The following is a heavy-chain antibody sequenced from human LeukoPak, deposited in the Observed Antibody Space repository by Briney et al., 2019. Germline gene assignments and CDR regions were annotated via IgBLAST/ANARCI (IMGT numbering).Heavy chain of an antibody. V-gene: IGHV1-2*02. J-gene: IGHJ4*02. CDR2: INPNSGGT. CDR1: GYTFTDYY. Sequence: GASVKVSCKASGYTFTDYYMHWVRQAPGQGPEWMGWINPNSGGTDYAQKFQGRVTMTRDTSISTAYMELSRLISDDTAAYYCARPAGSFDYWGQGTLVTVSS. CDR3: ARPAGSFDY.